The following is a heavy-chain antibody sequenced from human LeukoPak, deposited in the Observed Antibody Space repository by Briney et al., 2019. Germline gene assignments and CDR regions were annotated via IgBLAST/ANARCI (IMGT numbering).Heavy chain of an antibody. D-gene: IGHD7-27*01. CDR1: GGSFSGYY. CDR2: INHSGST. CDR3: AGTNWGRLKDFDY. J-gene: IGHJ4*02. Sequence: PSETLSLTCAVYGGSFSGYYWSWIRQPPGKGLEWIGEINHSGSTNYNPSLKSRVTISVDTSKNQFSLKLSSVTAADTAVYYCAGTNWGRLKDFDYWGQGTLVTVSS. V-gene: IGHV4-34*01.